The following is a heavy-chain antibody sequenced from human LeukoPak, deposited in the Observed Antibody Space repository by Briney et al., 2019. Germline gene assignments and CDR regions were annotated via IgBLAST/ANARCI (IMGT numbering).Heavy chain of an antibody. D-gene: IGHD6-19*01. J-gene: IGHJ4*02. CDR3: ARHDMSSGWFDY. V-gene: IGHV4-39*01. CDR1: GGSISSGRYY. Sequence: SETLSLTCNVSGGSISSGRYYWGWIRQPPGKGLEWIGSIHHSGSTYHNPSLKSRVTISVDMSKNQFSLRLSSVTAADTAVYYCARHDMSSGWFDYWGQGTLVTVSS. CDR2: IHHSGST.